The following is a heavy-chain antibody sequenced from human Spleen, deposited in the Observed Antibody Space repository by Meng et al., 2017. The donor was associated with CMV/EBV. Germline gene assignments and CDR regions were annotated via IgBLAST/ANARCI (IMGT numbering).Heavy chain of an antibody. CDR2: IYHNSGGT. V-gene: IGHV1-2*02. D-gene: IGHD3-16*01. CDR1: GYTFNDYY. CDR3: AGLGGPFDYFDS. J-gene: IGHJ4*02. Sequence: CTASGYTFNDYYIRWVRQAPGQGLEWVGWIYHNSGGTNYAQNFQGRVNMTRDTSRSTAYMELTRLRSDDTAVYFCAGLGGPFDYFDSWGQGTLVTVSS.